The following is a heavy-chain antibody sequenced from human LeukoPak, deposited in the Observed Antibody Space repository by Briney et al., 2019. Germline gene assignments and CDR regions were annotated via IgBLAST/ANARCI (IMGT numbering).Heavy chain of an antibody. Sequence: SETLSLTCTVSGGSISSGGYYWSWIRQHPGKGLEWIGYIYYSGSANYNPSLKSRVTLSGDTSRNQFSLKLSSVTAADTAVYYCARLEVRRPTVTTRSYYGMDVWGQGTTATVSS. D-gene: IGHD4-11*01. J-gene: IGHJ6*02. CDR3: ARLEVRRPTVTTRSYYGMDV. CDR1: GGSISSGGYY. V-gene: IGHV4-61*08. CDR2: IYYSGSA.